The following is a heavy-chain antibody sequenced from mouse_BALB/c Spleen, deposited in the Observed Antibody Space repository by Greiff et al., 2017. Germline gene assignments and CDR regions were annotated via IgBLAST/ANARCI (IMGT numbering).Heavy chain of an antibody. V-gene: IGHV14-4*02. J-gene: IGHJ4*01. Sequence: EVQLQQSGAELVRSGASVKLSCTASGFNIKDYYMHWVKQRPEQGLEWIGWIDPENGDTEYAPKFQGKATMTADTSSNTAYLQLSSLTSEDTAVYYCNAADGYYPMDYWGQGTSVTVSS. CDR3: NAADGYYPMDY. CDR2: IDPENGDT. D-gene: IGHD2-3*01. CDR1: GFNIKDYY.